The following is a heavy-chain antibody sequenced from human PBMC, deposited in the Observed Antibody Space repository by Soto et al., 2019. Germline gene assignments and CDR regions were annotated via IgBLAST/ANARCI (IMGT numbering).Heavy chain of an antibody. CDR3: ASVSYDDRGDYTLNGYFDS. V-gene: IGHV4-61*01. Sequence: ASETLSLTCSLSPDSLTSHSYYWTGVRQHPGKGLEWIGHIYYTGNANYNPSLTGRFTLSVDTSRNQFSLRLTSVTTADTAVYYCASVSYDDRGDYTLNGYFDSWGQGTMVTVSS. J-gene: IGHJ4*02. CDR1: PDSLTSHSYY. D-gene: IGHD4-17*01. CDR2: IYYTGNA.